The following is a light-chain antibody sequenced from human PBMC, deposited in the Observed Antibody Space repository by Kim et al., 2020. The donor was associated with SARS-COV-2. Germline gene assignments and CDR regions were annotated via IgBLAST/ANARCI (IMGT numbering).Light chain of an antibody. J-gene: IGLJ2*01. CDR3: SSYTSSSTVV. CDR1: SSDVGANSY. Sequence: GQSITISCTGTSSDVGANSYVSWFQQHPGKAPKLMIYDVSNRPSGVSNRFSGSKSGNTASLTISGLQAEDEADYYCSSYTSSSTVVFGGGTQLTVL. V-gene: IGLV2-14*03. CDR2: DVS.